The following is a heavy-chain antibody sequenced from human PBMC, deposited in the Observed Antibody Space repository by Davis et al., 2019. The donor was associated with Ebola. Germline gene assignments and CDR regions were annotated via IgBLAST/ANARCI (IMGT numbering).Heavy chain of an antibody. Sequence: GESLKISCAASGFTFSSYWMSWVRQAPGKGLVWVSRINSDGRTTAYADSVKGRFTISRDDAKKSLYLQMDSLRAEDTAVYYCAQQLGDYGGNALRYWGQGTLVTVSS. V-gene: IGHV3-74*01. D-gene: IGHD4-23*01. CDR3: AQQLGDYGGNALRY. J-gene: IGHJ4*02. CDR2: INSDGRTT. CDR1: GFTFSSYW.